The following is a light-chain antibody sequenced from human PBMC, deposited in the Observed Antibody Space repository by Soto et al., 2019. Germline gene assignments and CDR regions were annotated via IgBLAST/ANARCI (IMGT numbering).Light chain of an antibody. V-gene: IGLV2-14*01. CDR3: SSYTTNITPVV. CDR2: EVT. J-gene: IGLJ2*01. CDR1: SGDIGGYNY. Sequence: QSALTQPASVSGSPGQSITISCTVTSGDIGGYNYVSRYQQHPGTAPKLLLSEVTNRPSGVSNRVSGSKSGNTASLTISGLQAEDEADYYCSSYTTNITPVVFGGGTKVTVL.